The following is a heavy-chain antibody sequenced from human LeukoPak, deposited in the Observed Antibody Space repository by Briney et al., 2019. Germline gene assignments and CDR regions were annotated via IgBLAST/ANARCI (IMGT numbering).Heavy chain of an antibody. CDR2: TNGDKT. CDR3: ATGYFHSN. Sequence: GGSLRLSCAASGFTFAGYAMSWVRQAPGKGLEWVSGTNGDKTGYADSVKGRFTISRDNAKNSLYLQMNCLRAEDTALYYCATGYFHSNWGQGTLVTVSS. D-gene: IGHD1-1*01. J-gene: IGHJ1*01. V-gene: IGHV3-20*04. CDR1: GFTFAGYA.